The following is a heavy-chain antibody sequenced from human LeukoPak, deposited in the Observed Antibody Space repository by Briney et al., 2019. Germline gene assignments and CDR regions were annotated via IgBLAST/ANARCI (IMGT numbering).Heavy chain of an antibody. V-gene: IGHV4-61*02. CDR2: IYTSGST. CDR1: GGSISSGSYY. CDR3: ARGNTMVRGVIILTSYNWFDP. J-gene: IGHJ5*02. Sequence: SETLSLTCTVSGGSISSGSYYWSWIRQPAGKGLEWIGRIYTSGSTNYNPSLKSRVTISVDTSKNQFSLKLSSVTAADTAVYYCARGNTMVRGVIILTSYNWFDPWGQGTLVTVSS. D-gene: IGHD3-10*01.